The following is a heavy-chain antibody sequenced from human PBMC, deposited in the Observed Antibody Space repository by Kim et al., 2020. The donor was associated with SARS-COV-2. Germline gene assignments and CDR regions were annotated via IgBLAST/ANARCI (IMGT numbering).Heavy chain of an antibody. J-gene: IGHJ6*02. D-gene: IGHD5-18*01. V-gene: IGHV3-33*06. Sequence: GGSLRLSCAASGFTFSSYAMHWVRQAPGKGLEWVAVIWYDGSNKYYADSVKGRFTISRDNSKNTLYLQMNSLRAEDTAVYYCAKDGGGGYPYYYGMDVWGQGTTVTVSS. CDR3: AKDGGGGYPYYYGMDV. CDR2: IWYDGSNK. CDR1: GFTFSSYA.